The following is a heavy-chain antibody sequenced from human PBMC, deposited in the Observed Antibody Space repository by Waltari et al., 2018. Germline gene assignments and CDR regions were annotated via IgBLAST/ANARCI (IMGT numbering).Heavy chain of an antibody. V-gene: IGHV3-23*03. Sequence: EVQLLESGGGLVQPGGSLRLSCAASGFTFSSYAMSWVRQAPGKGLGWVSVIYSGGSTYYADSVKGRFTISRDNSKNTLYLQMNSLRAEDTAVYYCAKDPYYYDSSGFQIWGQGTMVTVSS. J-gene: IGHJ3*02. D-gene: IGHD3-22*01. CDR3: AKDPYYYDSSGFQI. CDR2: IYSGGST. CDR1: GFTFSSYA.